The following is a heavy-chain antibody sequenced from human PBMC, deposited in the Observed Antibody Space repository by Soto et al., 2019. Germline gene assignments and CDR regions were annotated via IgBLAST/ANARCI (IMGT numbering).Heavy chain of an antibody. CDR1: GGPINTFY. V-gene: IGHV4-4*07. CDR3: AREGSYSAYNFAHGIQLWSFDF. J-gene: IGHJ4*02. CDR2: IFSSGST. Sequence: SETLSLTCTVSGGPINTFYWSWVRQPAGKGLEWIGRIFSSGSTSFNPSLESRVAMSVDTSKNHFSLNLSSVTAADMAVYYCAREGSYSAYNFAHGIQLWSFDFWGQGALVTVSS. D-gene: IGHD5-12*01.